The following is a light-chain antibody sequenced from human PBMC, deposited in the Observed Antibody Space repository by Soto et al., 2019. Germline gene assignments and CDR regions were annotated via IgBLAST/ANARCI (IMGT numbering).Light chain of an antibody. CDR3: SSYTTSNTQV. J-gene: IGLJ2*01. Sequence: QSALTQPASVSGSPGQSIAIYCTGTSSDVGAYNYVSWYQQHPDKAPKLLIYDVTNRPSGVSNRFFGSKSGDTASLTISGLQAEDEADYYCSSYTTSNTQVFGGGTKVTVL. CDR1: SSDVGAYNY. V-gene: IGLV2-14*03. CDR2: DVT.